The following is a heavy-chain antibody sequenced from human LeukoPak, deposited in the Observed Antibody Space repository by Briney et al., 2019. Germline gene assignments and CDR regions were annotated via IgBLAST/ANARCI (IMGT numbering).Heavy chain of an antibody. D-gene: IGHD6-19*01. V-gene: IGHV3-20*04. CDR3: ARDGSSGWYGGDY. J-gene: IGHJ4*02. CDR1: GFTFDDYG. Sequence: PGGSLRLSCAASGFTFDDYGMSWVRQAPGKVLEWVAAINWNGGSTGYADSVKGRFTISRDDAKNSLYLQMNSLRAEDTAVYYCARDGSSGWYGGDYWGQGTLVTVSS. CDR2: INWNGGST.